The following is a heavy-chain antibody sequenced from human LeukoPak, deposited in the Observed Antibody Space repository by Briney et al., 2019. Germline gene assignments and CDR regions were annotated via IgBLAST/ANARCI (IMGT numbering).Heavy chain of an antibody. Sequence: GASVKVSCKASGYTFIYYAMNWVRQAPGQGLEWMGWINTKTGNPTYAQGFTGRFVFSLDTSVSTAYLQISSLKAEDTAVYYCARPTEDDYFDYWGQGTLVTVSS. V-gene: IGHV7-4-1*02. CDR1: GYTFIYYA. D-gene: IGHD4-17*01. CDR3: ARPTEDDYFDY. J-gene: IGHJ4*02. CDR2: INTKTGNP.